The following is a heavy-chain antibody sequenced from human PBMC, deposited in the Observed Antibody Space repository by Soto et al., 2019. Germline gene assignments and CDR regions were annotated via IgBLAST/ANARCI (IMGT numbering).Heavy chain of an antibody. CDR1: GGSISSGGYY. CDR2: IYYSGST. V-gene: IGHV4-31*03. J-gene: IGHJ5*02. CDR3: ARDTQPVLLWFGMGFDP. Sequence: QVQLQESGPGLVKPSQTLSLTCTVSGGSISSGGYYWSWIRQHPGKGLEWIGYIYYSGSTYYNPSIKSRVTISVDTSKNQFSLKLSSVTAADTAVYYCARDTQPVLLWFGMGFDPWGQGTLVTVSS. D-gene: IGHD3-10*01.